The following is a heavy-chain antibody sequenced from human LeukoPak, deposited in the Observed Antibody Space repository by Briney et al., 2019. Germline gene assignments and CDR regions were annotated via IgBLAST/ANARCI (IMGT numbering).Heavy chain of an antibody. V-gene: IGHV1-18*04. D-gene: IGHD2-15*01. CDR1: GYTFTNYG. CDR2: ISASDGKT. Sequence: ASVKVSCKASGYTFTNYGITWVRQAPGQGLEWMGWISASDGKTKCSQKLQGRVTMSTDTSTNTAYMELRSLRADDTAVYYCARDPPCWGGSCQFTDTTLDYWGQGTLVTVSS. J-gene: IGHJ4*02. CDR3: ARDPPCWGGSCQFTDTTLDY.